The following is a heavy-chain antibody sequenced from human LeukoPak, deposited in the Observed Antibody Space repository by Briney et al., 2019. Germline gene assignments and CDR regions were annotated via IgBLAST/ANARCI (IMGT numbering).Heavy chain of an antibody. J-gene: IGHJ4*02. CDR2: ISYDGSNK. D-gene: IGHD6-13*01. CDR3: AKEGIAAAGAVDY. Sequence: GGSLRLSCAASGFTFSSYGMHLVRQAPGKGLEWVAVISYDGSNKYYADSVKGRFTISRDNSKNTLYLQMNSLRAEDTAVYYCAKEGIAAAGAVDYWGQGTLVTVSS. V-gene: IGHV3-30*18. CDR1: GFTFSSYG.